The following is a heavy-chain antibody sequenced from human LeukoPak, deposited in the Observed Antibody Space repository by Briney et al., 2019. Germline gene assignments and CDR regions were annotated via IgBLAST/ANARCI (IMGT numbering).Heavy chain of an antibody. CDR2: IYYSGST. CDR3: ARHTYYDFWSGQFDY. D-gene: IGHD3-3*01. Sequence: ASETLSLTCTVSGGSISSSSYYWGWIRQPPGKGLEWIGSIYYSGSTYYNPSLKSRVTISVDTSKNQFSLKLSSMTAADTAVYYCARHTYYDFWSGQFDYWGQGTLVTVSS. J-gene: IGHJ4*02. V-gene: IGHV4-39*01. CDR1: GGSISSSSYY.